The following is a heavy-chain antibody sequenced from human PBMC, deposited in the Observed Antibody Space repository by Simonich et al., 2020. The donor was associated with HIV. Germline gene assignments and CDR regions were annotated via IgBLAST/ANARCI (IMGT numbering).Heavy chain of an antibody. CDR2: INHSGST. J-gene: IGHJ4*02. V-gene: IGHV4-34*01. CDR1: GVSFSSYY. CDR3: ARRSTGLELRK. Sequence: HVQLQQCGAGLLKPSETLSLTCAVYGVSFSSYYCNWIRQPPGKGLEWLVEINHSGSTNYNHSLKSRVNISVDTSKNQFSLKLSAVTAADTAVYYCARRSTGLELRKWGQGTLVTVSS. D-gene: IGHD1-7*01.